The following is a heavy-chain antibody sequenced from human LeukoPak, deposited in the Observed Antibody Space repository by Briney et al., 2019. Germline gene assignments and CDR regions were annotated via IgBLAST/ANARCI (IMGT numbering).Heavy chain of an antibody. V-gene: IGHV1-2*02. CDR2: INPNSGGT. Sequence: ASVKVSCKASGYTFTGYYMHWVRQAPGQGLEWMGWINPNSGGTNYAQKFQGRVTMTRDTSISTAYMELSRLRSDDTAVYYCARKLSQRWLQLADAFDIWGQGTMVTVSS. D-gene: IGHD5-24*01. CDR3: ARKLSQRWLQLADAFDI. CDR1: GYTFTGYY. J-gene: IGHJ3*02.